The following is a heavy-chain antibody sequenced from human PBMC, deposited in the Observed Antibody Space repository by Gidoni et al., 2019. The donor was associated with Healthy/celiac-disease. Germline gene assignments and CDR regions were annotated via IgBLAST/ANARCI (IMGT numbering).Heavy chain of an antibody. J-gene: IGHJ3*02. V-gene: IGHV3-48*03. CDR3: ARDFLGYDDAFDI. CDR2: ISSSGSAI. D-gene: IGHD3-3*01. CDR1: GFTFSSYE. Sequence: EVQLVESGGGLVQPGGSLRLSCAASGFTFSSYEMNWVRQAPGKGLEWVSYISSSGSAIYYADSVKGRFTISRDNAKNSLYLQMNSLRAEDTAVYYCARDFLGYDDAFDIWGQGTMVTVSS.